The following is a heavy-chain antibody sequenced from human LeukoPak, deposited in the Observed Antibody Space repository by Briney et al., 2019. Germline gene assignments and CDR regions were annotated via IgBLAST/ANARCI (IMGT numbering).Heavy chain of an antibody. J-gene: IGHJ5*02. CDR2: IRYDGSNK. D-gene: IGHD2-2*01. V-gene: IGHV3-30*02. CDR3: AKGGPAAVSNWFDP. Sequence: TGGSLRLSCAASGFTFSSYAMSWVRQAPGKGLEWVAFIRYDGSNKYYADSVKGRFTISRDNSKNTLYLQMNSLRAEDTAVYYCAKGGPAAVSNWFDPWGQGTLVTVSS. CDR1: GFTFSSYA.